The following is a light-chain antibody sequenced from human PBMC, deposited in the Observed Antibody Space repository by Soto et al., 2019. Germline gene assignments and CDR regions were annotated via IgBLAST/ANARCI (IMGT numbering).Light chain of an antibody. J-gene: IGLJ1*01. CDR3: SSYTGSRTPYV. Sequence: QSALTQPASVSGSPGQSITISCTGTSSDVGGSNYVSWYQQHPGKAPKLTIYDVSNRPSGVSNCFSGSNSGNTASLTISQLQAEAEGDYYCSSYTGSRTPYVFGTGTKLTVL. CDR2: DVS. V-gene: IGLV2-14*01. CDR1: SSDVGGSNY.